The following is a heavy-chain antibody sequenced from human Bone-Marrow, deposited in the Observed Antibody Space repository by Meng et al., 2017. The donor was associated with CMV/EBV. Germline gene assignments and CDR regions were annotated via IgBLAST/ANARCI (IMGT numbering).Heavy chain of an antibody. D-gene: IGHD2-15*01. CDR2: ISSSSSYI. J-gene: IGHJ4*02. V-gene: IGHV3-21*01. Sequence: LSLTCAASGFTFSSYSMNWVRQAPGKGLEWVSSISSSSSYIYYADSVKGRFTISRDNAKNSLYLQMNSLRAEDTAVYYCARVAPLGSGGDSFDYWGQGTLVTVSS. CDR3: ARVAPLGSGGDSFDY. CDR1: GFTFSSYS.